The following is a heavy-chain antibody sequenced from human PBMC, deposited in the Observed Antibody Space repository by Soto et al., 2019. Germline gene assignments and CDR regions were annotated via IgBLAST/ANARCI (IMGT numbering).Heavy chain of an antibody. V-gene: IGHV4-59*08. J-gene: IGHJ6*02. D-gene: IGHD3-10*01. CDR3: ARLVSEITMVRGVMDARYYGMDV. CDR1: GGSISSYY. CDR2: IYYSGST. Sequence: QVQLQESGPGLVKPSETLSLTCTVSGGSISSYYWSWIRQPPGKGLEWIGYIYYSGSTNYNPSLKRRVTISVDTSKNQFSLKLSSVTAADTAVYYCARLVSEITMVRGVMDARYYGMDVWGQGTTVTVSS.